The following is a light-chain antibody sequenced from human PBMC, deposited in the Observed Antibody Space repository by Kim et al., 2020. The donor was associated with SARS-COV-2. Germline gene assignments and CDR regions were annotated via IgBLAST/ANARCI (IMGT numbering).Light chain of an antibody. CDR2: QVT. CDR3: QTWDSRTALV. V-gene: IGLV3-1*01. J-gene: IGLJ3*02. Sequence: SYELTQPPSVSVSPGQTASITCSGDNLGHKYACWYQQKPGQSPVLVIYQVTKRPSGIPERFSGSNSGNTATLTISGTQAMDEADYYCQTWDSRTALVFGGGTQLTVL. CDR1: NLGHKY.